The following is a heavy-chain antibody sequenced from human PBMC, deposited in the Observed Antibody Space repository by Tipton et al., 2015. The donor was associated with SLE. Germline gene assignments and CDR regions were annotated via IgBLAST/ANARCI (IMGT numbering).Heavy chain of an antibody. V-gene: IGHV4-31*03. CDR1: GGSMSSTAVYY. J-gene: IGHJ6*03. D-gene: IGHD6-13*01. Sequence: TLSLTCSVSGGSMSSTAVYYWGWVRQHTAKGPEWIGHIDYNGNTYYSPSLKSRLSLSRDTSKNQFSLRLNSVTAADTAVYFCARLQGNYYYFMDVWGVGITVTVSS. CDR2: IDYNGNT. CDR3: ARLQGNYYYFMDV.